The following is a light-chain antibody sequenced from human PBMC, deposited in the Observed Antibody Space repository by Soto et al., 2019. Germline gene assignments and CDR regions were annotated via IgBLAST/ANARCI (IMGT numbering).Light chain of an antibody. V-gene: IGKV3-15*01. CDR3: QQYNDWPPSYT. J-gene: IGKJ2*01. CDR2: GAS. Sequence: EIVMTQSPATLSVSPGQGATLSCRASQSVNSNLAWYQQKPGQAPRLLIYGASTRATGIPARFSGSGSGTDFTLTISSLQSEDFAIHYCQQYNDWPPSYTFGQGTKLEIK. CDR1: QSVNSN.